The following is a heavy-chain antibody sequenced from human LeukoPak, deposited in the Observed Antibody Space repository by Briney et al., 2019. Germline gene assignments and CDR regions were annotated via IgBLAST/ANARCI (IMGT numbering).Heavy chain of an antibody. CDR3: ARVQVALGIPPAFDI. CDR2: IYYSGST. J-gene: IGHJ3*02. V-gene: IGHV4-39*07. Sequence: PSETLSLTCTVSGGSISSSSYYWGWIRQPPGKGLEWIGSIYYSGSTYYNPSLKSRVTISVDTSKNQFSLKLSSVTAADTAVYYCARVQVALGIPPAFDIWGQGTMVTVSS. D-gene: IGHD2-15*01. CDR1: GGSISSSSYY.